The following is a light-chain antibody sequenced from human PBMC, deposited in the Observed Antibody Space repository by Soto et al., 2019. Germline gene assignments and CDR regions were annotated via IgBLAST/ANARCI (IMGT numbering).Light chain of an antibody. CDR3: QQYGSPPRR. CDR2: GAS. V-gene: IGKV3-20*01. Sequence: EIVLTQSPGTLSLSPGERATLFCRASQSVSYLAWYQPKPGQGPRLLIYGASSRATGIPDRFSGSGSGTDFTLAISRLEPEAFAVYSCQQYGSPPRRFGQGTKVEIK. J-gene: IGKJ1*01. CDR1: QSVSY.